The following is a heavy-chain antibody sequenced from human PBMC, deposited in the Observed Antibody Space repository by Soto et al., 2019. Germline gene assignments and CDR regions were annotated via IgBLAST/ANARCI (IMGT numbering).Heavy chain of an antibody. CDR2: INPSGGST. D-gene: IGHD2-15*01. J-gene: IGHJ6*02. V-gene: IGHV1-46*01. Sequence: GASVKVSCKASGYTFTSYYLHWVRQAPGQGLEWMGIINPSGGSTRYAQKFQGRVTMTRDTSTSTVYMELSSLRSDDTAVYYCARDYCSGGSCYSGSGMDVWGQGTTVTVSS. CDR3: ARDYCSGGSCYSGSGMDV. CDR1: GYTFTSYY.